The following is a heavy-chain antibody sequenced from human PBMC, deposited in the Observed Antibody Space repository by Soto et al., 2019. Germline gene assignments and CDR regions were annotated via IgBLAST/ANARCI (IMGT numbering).Heavy chain of an antibody. J-gene: IGHJ4*02. D-gene: IGHD3-16*01. CDR2: ISYDGSNK. Sequence: QVQLVESGGGVVQPGRSLRLSCAASGFTFSSYAMHWVRQAPGKGLEWVAVISYDGSNKYYADSVKGRFTISRDNSKNTLYLQMNSLRAEDTAVYYCARDRSAAAAYDYPDYWGQGTLVTVSS. V-gene: IGHV3-30-3*01. CDR3: ARDRSAAAAYDYPDY. CDR1: GFTFSSYA.